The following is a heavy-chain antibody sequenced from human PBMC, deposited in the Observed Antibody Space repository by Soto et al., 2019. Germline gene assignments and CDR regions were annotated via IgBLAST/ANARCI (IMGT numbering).Heavy chain of an antibody. J-gene: IGHJ5*02. CDR1: WDSFSSNSAA. D-gene: IGHD6-19*01. CDR2: TYYRSKWYN. V-gene: IGHV6-1*01. Sequence: SQPLSRTSAISWDSFSSNSAACNCIRQSPSRGLEWLGRTYYRSKWYNDYAVSVKSRITINPDTSKNQFSLQLNSVTPEDTAVYYCAGQEAIEVAGTDWFDPWGQGTLVTVSS. CDR3: AGQEAIEVAGTDWFDP.